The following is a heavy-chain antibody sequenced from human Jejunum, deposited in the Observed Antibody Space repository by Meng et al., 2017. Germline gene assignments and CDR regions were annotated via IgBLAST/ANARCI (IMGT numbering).Heavy chain of an antibody. Sequence: GPLPGPGPGLVKPSGTLSLPCAVSGGSITSTKWWSWVRQTPGKGLEWIGEVFHSGTPNYNPSLMSRLTMSVDKSKNQFSLNLTSVTAADTAVYYCASRPVGIRTYYFDCWGQGTLVTVSS. CDR3: ASRPVGIRTYYFDC. V-gene: IGHV4-4*02. J-gene: IGHJ4*02. D-gene: IGHD2-21*01. CDR2: VFHSGTP. CDR1: GGSITSTKW.